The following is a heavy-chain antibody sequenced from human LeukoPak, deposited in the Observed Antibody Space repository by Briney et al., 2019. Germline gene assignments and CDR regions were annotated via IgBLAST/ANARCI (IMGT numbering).Heavy chain of an antibody. D-gene: IGHD2-2*01. CDR3: ARGVVPAARDYYYYMDV. CDR1: GYTFTSYG. J-gene: IGHJ6*03. CDR2: ISAYNGNT. V-gene: IGHV1-18*01. Sequence: ASVKVSCKASGYTFTSYGISWVRQAPGQGLEWMGWISAYNGNTNYAQKFQGRVTITRNTSISTAYMELSSLRSEDTAVYYCARGVVPAARDYYYYMDVWGKGTTVTVSS.